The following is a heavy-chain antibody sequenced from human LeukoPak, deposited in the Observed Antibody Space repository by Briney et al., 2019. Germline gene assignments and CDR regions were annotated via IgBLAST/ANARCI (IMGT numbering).Heavy chain of an antibody. CDR3: ARGARKGDDYGGFFDY. J-gene: IGHJ4*02. D-gene: IGHD4-23*01. Sequence: GGSLRLSCVASGFTFSSYAMHWVRQTPGKGLEYVSGINSNGGSTHYANSVKGRFTISRDNSKNTLYLQMNSLRAEDTAVYYCARGARKGDDYGGFFDYWGQGTLVTVSS. CDR1: GFTFSSYA. CDR2: INSNGGST. V-gene: IGHV3-64*01.